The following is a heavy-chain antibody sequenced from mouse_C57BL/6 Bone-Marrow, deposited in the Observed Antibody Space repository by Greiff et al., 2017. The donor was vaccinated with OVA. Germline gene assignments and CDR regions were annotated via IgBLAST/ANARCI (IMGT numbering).Heavy chain of an antibody. Sequence: EVQLQESGPGLVKPSQSLSLTCTVTGYSITSDYAWNWIRQFPGNKLEWMGYISYSGSTGYSPSLKSRISITRDTSKNQFFLQLNSVTTEDTATYYCSRASYYYDDSLDYWGQGTTLTVSS. CDR1: GYSITSDYA. D-gene: IGHD1-1*01. CDR3: SRASYYYDDSLDY. CDR2: ISYSGST. V-gene: IGHV3-2*02. J-gene: IGHJ2*01.